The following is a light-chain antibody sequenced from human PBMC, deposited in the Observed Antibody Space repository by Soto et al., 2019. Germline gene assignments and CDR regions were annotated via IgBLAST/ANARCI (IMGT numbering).Light chain of an antibody. J-gene: IGKJ1*01. CDR1: QSISSL. CDR3: QQYYSYPQT. V-gene: IGKV1-5*01. Sequence: DIQMTQSPSTLSSSVGYRFTITCLATQSISSLLAWYQQKPGKAPKLLIYDASSLESGVPSRFSGSGSGTDFTLTISCLQSEDFATYYCQQYYSYPQTFGQGTKVDIK. CDR2: DAS.